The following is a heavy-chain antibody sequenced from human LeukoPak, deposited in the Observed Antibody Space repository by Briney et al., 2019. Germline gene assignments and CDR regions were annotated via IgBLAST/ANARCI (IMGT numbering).Heavy chain of an antibody. CDR1: GFTLSAYG. Sequence: PGGSLRLSCVASGFTLSAYGMSWVRQAPGKGLEWVSGIGTTAKYYADSVKGRFTISRDNSRNTLYLQTNSLRAEDTAIYYCTKAPAGPEYSDNWRFGYNWFDPWGQGTLVTVSS. V-gene: IGHV3-23*01. CDR3: TKAPAGPEYSDNWRFGYNWFDP. J-gene: IGHJ5*02. D-gene: IGHD5-12*01. CDR2: IGTTAK.